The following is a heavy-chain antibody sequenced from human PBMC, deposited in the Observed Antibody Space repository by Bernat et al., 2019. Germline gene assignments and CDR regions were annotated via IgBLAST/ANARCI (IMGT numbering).Heavy chain of an antibody. Sequence: QVQLVESGGGVVQPGRSLRLSCAASGFTFSSYGMHWVRQAPGKGLEWVAVIWYDGSNKYYADSVKGRFTISRDNSKNTLYLQMNSLRAEDTAVYYCARDLGGRAAAGTMDYWGQGTLVTVSS. CDR3: ARDLGGRAAAGTMDY. CDR1: GFTFSSYG. V-gene: IGHV3-33*01. J-gene: IGHJ4*02. CDR2: IWYDGSNK. D-gene: IGHD6-13*01.